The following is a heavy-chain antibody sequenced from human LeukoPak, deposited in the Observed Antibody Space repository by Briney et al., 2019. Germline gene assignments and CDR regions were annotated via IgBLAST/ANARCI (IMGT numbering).Heavy chain of an antibody. CDR1: GGSISSYY. J-gene: IGHJ4*02. Sequence: PSETLSLTCTVSGGSISSYYWSWIRQPPGKGLEWIGYIYYSGSTNYNPSLKSRVTISVDTSKNQFSLKLSSVTAADTAVYYCAATTVTTSGVFDYWGQGTLVTVSS. CDR3: AATTVTTSGVFDY. D-gene: IGHD4-17*01. V-gene: IGHV4-59*08. CDR2: IYYSGST.